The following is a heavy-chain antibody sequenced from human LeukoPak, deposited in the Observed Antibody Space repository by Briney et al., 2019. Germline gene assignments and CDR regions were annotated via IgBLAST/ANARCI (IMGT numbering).Heavy chain of an antibody. J-gene: IGHJ3*02. CDR1: GGTLSSYA. V-gene: IGHV1-69*01. CDR2: IIPIFGTA. D-gene: IGHD3-22*01. CDR3: ARAATYYYDSSGYYYVADAFDI. Sequence: GSSVKVSCKASGGTLSSYAISWVRQAPGQGLEWMGGIIPIFGTANYAQTFQGRVTITADESTSTAYMELSSLRSEDTAVYYCARAATYYYDSSGYYYVADAFDIWGQGTMVTVSS.